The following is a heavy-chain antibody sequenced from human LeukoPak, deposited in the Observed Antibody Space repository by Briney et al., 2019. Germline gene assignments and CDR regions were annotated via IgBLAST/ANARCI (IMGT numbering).Heavy chain of an antibody. CDR1: GFTFSSYS. D-gene: IGHD5-12*01. CDR3: ARAPGGYDLPY. V-gene: IGHV3-48*01. CDR2: ISSSSSTI. J-gene: IGHJ4*02. Sequence: GSLRLSCAASGFTFSSYSMNWVRQAPGKGLEWVSYISSSSSTIYYADSVKGRFTISRDNAKNSLYLQMNSLRAEDTAVYYCARAPGGYDLPYWGQGTWVTFSS.